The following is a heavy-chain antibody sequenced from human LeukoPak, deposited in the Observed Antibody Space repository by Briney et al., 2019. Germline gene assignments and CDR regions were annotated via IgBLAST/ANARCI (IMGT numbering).Heavy chain of an antibody. CDR2: IYPGDSDT. CDR1: GHSFSRYW. V-gene: IGHV5-51*01. CDR3: ALRLYDFSPTGGDY. Sequence: GESLKISCKGSGHSFSRYWIGWVRQMPGKGLEWMGIIYPGDSDTRYSPSFQGQVTISADKSISAAYLQWSSLKASDTAMYYCALRLYDFSPTGGDYWGQGTLVTVSS. J-gene: IGHJ4*02. D-gene: IGHD3-3*01.